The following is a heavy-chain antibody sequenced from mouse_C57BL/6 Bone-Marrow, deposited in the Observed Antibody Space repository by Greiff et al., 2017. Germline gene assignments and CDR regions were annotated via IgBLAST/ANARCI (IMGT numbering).Heavy chain of an antibody. V-gene: IGHV14-4*01. CDR3: TTEGWLLPWYFDV. J-gene: IGHJ1*03. Sequence: EVQLQQSGAELVRPGASVKLSCTASGFNIKDDYMHWVKQRPEQGLEWIGWIDPENGDTEYASKFQGKATITADKYSNTAYLQLSSLTSEDTAFYDCTTEGWLLPWYFDVWGTGTTVTVSS. CDR2: IDPENGDT. CDR1: GFNIKDDY. D-gene: IGHD2-3*01.